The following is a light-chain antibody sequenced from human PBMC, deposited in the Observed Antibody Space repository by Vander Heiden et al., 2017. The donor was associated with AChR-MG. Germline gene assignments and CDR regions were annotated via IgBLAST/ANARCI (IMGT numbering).Light chain of an antibody. V-gene: IGLV2-23*02. CDR2: EVS. J-gene: IGLJ3*02. CDR3: CSYAGGSTWV. CDR1: GTDVGKYNF. Sequence: QSALTQAASVSGSPGQPLTISCTGTGTDVGKYNFVSWYQHHPGTAPKLSISEVSERPSGISDRFSGSKSGNTASLTISGLQAEDEADYYCCSYAGGSTWVFGGGTKLTVL.